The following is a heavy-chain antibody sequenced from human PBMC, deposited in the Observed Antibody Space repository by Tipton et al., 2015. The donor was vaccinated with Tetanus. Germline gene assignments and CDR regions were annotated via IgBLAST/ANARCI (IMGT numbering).Heavy chain of an antibody. J-gene: IGHJ2*01. CDR1: GYNFNLYW. CDR2: IYPGDSDT. Sequence: QSGAEVKKPGESLKISCQGSGYNFNLYWIAWVRQMPGKGLEYMGIIYPGDSDTRYSPSFQGQVTISADKSTSTAYLQWSRLKASDTAIYYCARRLGPYTGDYIWHVDLWGRGTLVTVSS. V-gene: IGHV5-51*01. CDR3: ARRLGPYTGDYIWHVDL. D-gene: IGHD1-1*01.